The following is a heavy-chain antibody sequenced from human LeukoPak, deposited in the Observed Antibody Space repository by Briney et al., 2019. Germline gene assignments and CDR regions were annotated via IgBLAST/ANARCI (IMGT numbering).Heavy chain of an antibody. J-gene: IGHJ4*02. CDR2: IYSGGST. CDR1: GFTVSSNY. Sequence: PGGSLRLSCAASGFTVSSNYMSWVRQAPGKGLEWVSVIYSGGSTYYADSVKGRFTISRDNSKNTLYLQMNSLRAEDTAVYYCARDSGIVVVPAASLGTYFDYWGQGTLVTVSS. D-gene: IGHD2-2*01. CDR3: ARDSGIVVVPAASLGTYFDY. V-gene: IGHV3-66*01.